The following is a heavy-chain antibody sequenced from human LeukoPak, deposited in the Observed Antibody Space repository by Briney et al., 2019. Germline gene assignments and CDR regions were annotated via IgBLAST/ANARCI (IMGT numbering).Heavy chain of an antibody. CDR2: IWYDGSNK. CDR3: AKGVPVAHTYFQH. J-gene: IGHJ1*01. D-gene: IGHD6-19*01. Sequence: PGGSLRLSCAASGFIFSTYGMHWVRQAPGKGLEWVAVIWYDGSNKYYADSVKGRFTISRDNSKNTLYLQMNSLRAEDTAVYYCAKGVPVAHTYFQHWGQGTLVTVSS. CDR1: GFIFSTYG. V-gene: IGHV3-33*06.